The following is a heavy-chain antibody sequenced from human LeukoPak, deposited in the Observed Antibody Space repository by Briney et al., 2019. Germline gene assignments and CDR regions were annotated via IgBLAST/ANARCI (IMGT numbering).Heavy chain of an antibody. CDR1: GFTFSSYA. J-gene: IGHJ4*02. Sequence: PGGSLRLSCAASGFTFSSYAMSWVRQAPGKGLEWVANIKQDGSEKYYVDSVKGRFTISRDNAKNSLYLQMNSLRAEDTAVYYCAKVRRLWLIPSDWGQGTLVTVSS. CDR3: AKVRRLWLIPSD. CDR2: IKQDGSEK. V-gene: IGHV3-7*01. D-gene: IGHD6-19*01.